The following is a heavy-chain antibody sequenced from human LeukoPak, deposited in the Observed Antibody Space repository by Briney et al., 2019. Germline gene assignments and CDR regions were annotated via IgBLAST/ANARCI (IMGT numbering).Heavy chain of an antibody. V-gene: IGHV3-23*01. CDR1: GFTFRSYA. Sequence: GGSLRLSCAASGFTFRSYAMSWVRQAPGKGLEWVSAVRGSGGSTDYADSVKGRFTISRDNSKNTLYLQMNSLRAEDTTVYYCAKDFYYDSSGYYGGPGYWGQGTLVTVSS. J-gene: IGHJ4*02. CDR2: VRGSGGST. CDR3: AKDFYYDSSGYYGGPGY. D-gene: IGHD3-22*01.